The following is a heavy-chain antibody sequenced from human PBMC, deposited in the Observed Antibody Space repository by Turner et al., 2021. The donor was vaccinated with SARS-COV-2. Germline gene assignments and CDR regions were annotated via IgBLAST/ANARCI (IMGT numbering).Heavy chain of an antibody. Sequence: QVQLVQSGAEVKKPWASVMVSCKVSGYILTELSMHWVRQAPGKGREWMGGFDPEDGETIYAQKFQGRVTMTEDTSTDTAYMELSSLRSEDTAVYYCATCRDGYNWGAFHIWGQGTMVTVSS. CDR2: FDPEDGET. CDR1: GYILTELS. V-gene: IGHV1-24*01. D-gene: IGHD5-12*01. J-gene: IGHJ3*02. CDR3: ATCRDGYNWGAFHI.